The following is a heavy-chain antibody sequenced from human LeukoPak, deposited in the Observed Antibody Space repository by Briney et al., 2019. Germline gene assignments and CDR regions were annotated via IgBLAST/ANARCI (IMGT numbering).Heavy chain of an antibody. Sequence: GGSLRLSCAASGFTLSNYNMNWVRQAPGKGLEWVSYISSSGSTIYYADSVKGRFTISRDNAKNSLYLQMNSLRAEDTAVYYCAELGITMIGGVWGKGTTVTISS. V-gene: IGHV3-48*04. CDR3: AELGITMIGGV. CDR1: GFTLSNYN. J-gene: IGHJ6*04. CDR2: ISSSGSTI. D-gene: IGHD3-10*02.